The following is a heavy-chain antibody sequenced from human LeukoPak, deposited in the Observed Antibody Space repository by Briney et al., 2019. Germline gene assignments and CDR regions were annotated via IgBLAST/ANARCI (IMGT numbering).Heavy chain of an antibody. CDR3: ARDALRGWFDP. V-gene: IGHV3-33*01. J-gene: IGHJ5*02. CDR2: IWYDGSNK. CDR1: GFTFSSYG. Sequence: GRSLRLSCAASGFTFSSYGMHWVRQAPGKGLEWVAVIWYDGSNKYCADSVKGRFTISRDNSKNTLYLQMNSLRAEDTAVYYCARDALRGWFDPWGQGTLVTVSS.